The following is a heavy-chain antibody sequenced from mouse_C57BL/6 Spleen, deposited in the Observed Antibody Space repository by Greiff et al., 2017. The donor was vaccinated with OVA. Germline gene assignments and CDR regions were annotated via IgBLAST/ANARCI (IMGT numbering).Heavy chain of an antibody. Sequence: DVMLVESGGGLVKPGGSLKLSCAASGFTFSDYGMHWVRQAPEKGLEWVAYISSGSSTIYYADTVKGRFTISRDNAKNTLFLQMTSLRSEDTAMYYCARGHYYGSSWFAYWGQGTLVTVSA. CDR2: ISSGSSTI. D-gene: IGHD1-1*01. CDR1: GFTFSDYG. CDR3: ARGHYYGSSWFAY. V-gene: IGHV5-17*01. J-gene: IGHJ3*01.